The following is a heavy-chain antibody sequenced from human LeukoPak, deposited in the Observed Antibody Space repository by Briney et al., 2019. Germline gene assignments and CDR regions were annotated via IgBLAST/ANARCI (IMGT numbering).Heavy chain of an antibody. D-gene: IGHD1-7*01. CDR3: ARDVAPKELYYYYGMDV. Sequence: PLGCLRLSSAASVFTLSVSWGHCVPEALREGVVWVSRIYRDEISTSYADSVKGRCTISRDNAKNTMYLQKNSLRAKETAVYYCARDVAPKELYYYYGMDVWGKGTTVSVSS. CDR1: VFTLSVSW. V-gene: IGHV3-74*01. J-gene: IGHJ6*04. CDR2: IYRDEIST.